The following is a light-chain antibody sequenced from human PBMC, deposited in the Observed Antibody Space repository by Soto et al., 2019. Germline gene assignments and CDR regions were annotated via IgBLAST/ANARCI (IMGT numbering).Light chain of an antibody. J-gene: IGKJ4*01. CDR1: QSVSSRY. CDR3: QQYGSSPLT. CDR2: GAS. V-gene: IGKV3-20*01. Sequence: EIVLTQSPGTLSLSPGERATLSCRDSQSVSSRYLAWYQQKPGQAPRLLIYGASSRATGIPDRFSGSGSGTDFTRTISRLEPEDFAVYYCQQYGSSPLTFGVGTKVEIK.